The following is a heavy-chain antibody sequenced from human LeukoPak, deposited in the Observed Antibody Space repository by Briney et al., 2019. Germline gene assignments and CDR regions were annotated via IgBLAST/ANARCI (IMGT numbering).Heavy chain of an antibody. CDR1: GGSISSGGYY. Sequence: SETLSLTCTVSGGSISSGGYYWSWIRQHPGKGLEWIGYIYYSGSTYYNPSLKSRVTTSVDTSKNQFSLKLSSVTAADTAVYYCASTDPYYFDYWGQGTLVTVSS. J-gene: IGHJ4*02. CDR3: ASTDPYYFDY. CDR2: IYYSGST. V-gene: IGHV4-31*03.